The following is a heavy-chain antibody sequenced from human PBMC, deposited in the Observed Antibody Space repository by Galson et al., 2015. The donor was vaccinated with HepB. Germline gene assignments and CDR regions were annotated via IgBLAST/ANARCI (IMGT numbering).Heavy chain of an antibody. CDR3: ARTHRLMVRGVIRTGYYYGMDV. D-gene: IGHD3-10*01. CDR1: GYTFTSYG. Sequence: SVKVSCKASGYTFTSYGISWVRQAPGQGLEWMGWISAYNGNTNYAQKLQGRVTMTTDTSTSTAYMELRSLRSDDTAVYYCARTHRLMVRGVIRTGYYYGMDVWGQGTTVTVSS. J-gene: IGHJ6*02. V-gene: IGHV1-18*04. CDR2: ISAYNGNT.